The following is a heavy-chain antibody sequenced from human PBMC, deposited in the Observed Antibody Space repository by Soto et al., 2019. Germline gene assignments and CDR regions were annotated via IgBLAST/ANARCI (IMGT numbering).Heavy chain of an antibody. V-gene: IGHV3-11*01. Sequence: GGSLRLSCAASCFSFIDHYMTWIRQAPGKGLELLSYISPGGDITNYVDSVKGRFTISRDNAKNSLFLHMNSLRAEDTAVYYCTRDPRITDFWGQGTLVTVSS. D-gene: IGHD3-16*01. CDR3: TRDPRITDF. CDR1: CFSFIDHY. J-gene: IGHJ4*02. CDR2: ISPGGDIT.